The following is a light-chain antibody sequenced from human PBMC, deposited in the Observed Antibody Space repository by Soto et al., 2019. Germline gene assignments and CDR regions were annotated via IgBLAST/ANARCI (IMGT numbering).Light chain of an antibody. V-gene: IGKV3-20*01. J-gene: IGKJ1*01. CDR2: GAS. CDR3: QQYGSSPRT. CDR1: QSVSSSY. Sequence: EIVLTRSPGTLSLSPGERATLSCRASQSVSSSYLAWYQQKPGQAPRLLIYGASIRATGIPDRFSGSGAGTDFTLTISRLEPEDFAVYYCQQYGSSPRTFGQGTKVEI.